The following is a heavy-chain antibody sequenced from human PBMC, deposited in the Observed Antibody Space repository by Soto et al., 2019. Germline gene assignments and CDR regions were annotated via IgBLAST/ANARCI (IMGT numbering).Heavy chain of an antibody. J-gene: IGHJ4*02. CDR3: ARRLPTSRGTGGY. CDR1: GFIFSDHY. D-gene: IGHD2-8*02. CDR2: IRDKTNSYAT. V-gene: IGHV3-72*01. Sequence: GGSLRLSCTASGFIFSDHYMDWVRQAPGKGLEWVGRIRDKTNSYATEYGASVKGRFTISRDDATNSLYLQMNSLQTEDTAVYYCARRLPTSRGTGGYWGQGTPVTVSS.